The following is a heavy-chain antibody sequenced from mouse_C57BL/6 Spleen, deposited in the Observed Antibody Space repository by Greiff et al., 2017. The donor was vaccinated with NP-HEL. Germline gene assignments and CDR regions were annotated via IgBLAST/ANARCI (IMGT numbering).Heavy chain of an antibody. V-gene: IGHV1-39*01. D-gene: IGHD1-1*01. CDR1: GYSFTDYN. CDR3: AMRIYYYGSSPHWYFDV. J-gene: IGHJ1*03. Sequence: VQLQQSGPELVKPGASVKISCKASGYSFTDYNMNWVKQSNGKSLEWIGVINPNYGTTSYNQKFKGKATLTVDQSSSTAYMQLNSLTSEDSAVYYCAMRIYYYGSSPHWYFDVWGTGTTVTVSS. CDR2: INPNYGTT.